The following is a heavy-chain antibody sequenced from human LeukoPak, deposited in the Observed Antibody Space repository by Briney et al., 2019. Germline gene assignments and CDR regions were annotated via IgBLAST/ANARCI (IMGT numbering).Heavy chain of an antibody. D-gene: IGHD2-15*01. Sequence: ASVKVSCKASGYTFTGYYMHWVRQAPGQGLEWMGWMNPNSGNTGYAQKFQGRVTMTRNTSISTAYMELSSLRSEDTAVYYCARGLPPPWEWWTWKVVAFDIWGQGTMVTVSS. V-gene: IGHV1-8*02. CDR1: GYTFTGYY. J-gene: IGHJ3*02. CDR3: ARGLPPPWEWWTWKVVAFDI. CDR2: MNPNSGNT.